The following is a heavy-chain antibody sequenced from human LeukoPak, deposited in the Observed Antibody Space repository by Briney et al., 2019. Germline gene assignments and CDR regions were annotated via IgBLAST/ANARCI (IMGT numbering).Heavy chain of an antibody. Sequence: SETLSLTCSVSGGSINTTYWSWIRQPPGKGLEWIGNIHYSGNTNYNSSLKSRVTISVDTSKNQFSLKLSSVTAADTAVYYCARESYYDSSGYYDYYYGMDVWGQGTTVTVSS. CDR1: GGSINTTY. V-gene: IGHV4-59*01. D-gene: IGHD3-22*01. CDR3: ARESYYDSSGYYDYYYGMDV. J-gene: IGHJ6*02. CDR2: IHYSGNT.